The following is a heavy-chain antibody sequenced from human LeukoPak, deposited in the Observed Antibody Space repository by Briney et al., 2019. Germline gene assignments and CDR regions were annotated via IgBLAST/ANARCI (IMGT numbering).Heavy chain of an antibody. CDR3: AGSSTSFDAFDI. J-gene: IGHJ3*02. D-gene: IGHD2-2*01. Sequence: ASVKVSCKASGYTFTSYYMHWVRQAPGQGLEWMGIINPSGGSTSYSQKFQGRVTMTRDTSTSTVYMELSSLRSEDTAVYYCAGSSTSFDAFDIWGQGTMVTVSS. V-gene: IGHV1-46*01. CDR1: GYTFTSYY. CDR2: INPSGGST.